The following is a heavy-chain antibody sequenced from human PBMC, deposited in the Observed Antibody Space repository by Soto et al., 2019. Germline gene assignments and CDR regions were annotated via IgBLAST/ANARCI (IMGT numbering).Heavy chain of an antibody. V-gene: IGHV4-4*07. Sequence: QVQLQESGPGLVMPSETLFLTCAVSGASVSRHYWSWFRQPAGKGLEWIGRIYTILSTDDYNPSLKSRVIMSVDTSKNEVSLRLRSVTAADTAIYYCARETRGGDWHVDLWGRGTLVSVSS. CDR3: ARETRGGDWHVDL. J-gene: IGHJ2*01. CDR1: GASVSRHY. CDR2: IYTILSTD.